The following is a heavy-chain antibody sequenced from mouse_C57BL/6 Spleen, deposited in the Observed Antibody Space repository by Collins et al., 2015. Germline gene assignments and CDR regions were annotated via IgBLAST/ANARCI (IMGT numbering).Heavy chain of an antibody. CDR1: GYAFSHYW. CDR2: IYPGDGDT. J-gene: IGHJ3*01. V-gene: IGHV1-80*01. Sequence: QVQLQQSGAELVKPGASVKISCKASGYAFSHYWVNWAKQRPGKGLEWIGQIYPGDGDTNYNERFQVKASLTADKSSTTAYMQLSSLTSEDSAVYFCARGAYWGQGTLVTVSA. CDR3: ARGAY.